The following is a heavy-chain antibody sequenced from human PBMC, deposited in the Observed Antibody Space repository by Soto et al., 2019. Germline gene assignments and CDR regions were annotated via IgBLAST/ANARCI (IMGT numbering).Heavy chain of an antibody. D-gene: IGHD4-17*01. CDR1: GFTFSSYG. J-gene: IGHJ4*02. CDR2: ISYDGSNK. CDR3: ATPQFYGPSTPFDY. V-gene: IGHV3-30*03. Sequence: GGSLRLSCAASGFTFSSYGMHWVRQAPGKGLEWVAVISYDGSNKYYADSVKGRFTISRDNSKNTLYLQMNSLRAEDTAVYYCATPQFYGPSTPFDYWGQGTLVTVSS.